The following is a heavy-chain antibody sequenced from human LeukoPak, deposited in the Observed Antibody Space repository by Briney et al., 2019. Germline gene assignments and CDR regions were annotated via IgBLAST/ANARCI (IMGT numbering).Heavy chain of an antibody. Sequence: SETLSLTCTVSGGSISSYYWSWIRQPPGKGLEWIGYIYYSGSTNYNPSLKSRVTISVDTSKNQFSLKLSSVTAADTAVYYCARDRDSLGVIDYWGQGTLVTVSS. V-gene: IGHV4-59*01. CDR1: GGSISSYY. D-gene: IGHD3-16*01. CDR3: ARDRDSLGVIDY. CDR2: IYYSGST. J-gene: IGHJ4*02.